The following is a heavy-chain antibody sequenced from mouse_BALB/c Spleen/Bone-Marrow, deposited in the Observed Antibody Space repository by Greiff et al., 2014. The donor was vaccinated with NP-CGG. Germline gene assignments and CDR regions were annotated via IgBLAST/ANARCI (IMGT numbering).Heavy chain of an antibody. J-gene: IGHJ2*01. CDR2: IRNKANGYTT. Sequence: EVKVVESGGGLVQPGGSLRLSCAISGFTFTDYYMNWVRQPPGKALEWLAFIRNKANGYTTEYSASVKGRFTISRDNSQSILYLQMNTLRPEDSATYYCARDMGGLLFDSWGQGTTLTVSS. V-gene: IGHV7-3*02. CDR3: ARDMGGLLFDS. CDR1: GFTFTDYY. D-gene: IGHD2-3*01.